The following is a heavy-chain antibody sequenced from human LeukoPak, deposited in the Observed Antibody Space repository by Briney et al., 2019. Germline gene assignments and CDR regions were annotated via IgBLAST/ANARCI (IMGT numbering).Heavy chain of an antibody. Sequence: ASVTVSCKASGYTFTGYYMHWVRQAPGQGLEWMGCINPNSGGTNYAQKFQGRVTITADESTSTAYMELSSLRSEDTAVYYCAKPLPGNDYYYGMDVWGQGTTVTVSS. CDR1: GYTFTGYY. D-gene: IGHD1-1*01. J-gene: IGHJ6*02. CDR2: INPNSGGT. V-gene: IGHV1-2*02. CDR3: AKPLPGNDYYYGMDV.